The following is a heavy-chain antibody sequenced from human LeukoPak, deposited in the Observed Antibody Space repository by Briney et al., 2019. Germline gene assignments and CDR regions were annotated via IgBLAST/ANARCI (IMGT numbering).Heavy chain of an antibody. V-gene: IGHV3-30*18. CDR2: ISYDGSNK. Sequence: GRSLRLPCAASGFTFSSYGMHWVRQAPGKGLEWVAVISYDGSNKYYADSVKGRFTISRDNSKNTLYLQMNSLRVEDTAVYYCAKGTRYDLGYHDYWGQGTLVTVSS. D-gene: IGHD3-3*01. CDR1: GFTFSSYG. CDR3: AKGTRYDLGYHDY. J-gene: IGHJ4*02.